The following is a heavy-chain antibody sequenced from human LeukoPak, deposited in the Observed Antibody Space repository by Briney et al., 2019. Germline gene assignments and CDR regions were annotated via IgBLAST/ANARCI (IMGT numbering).Heavy chain of an antibody. D-gene: IGHD6-13*01. V-gene: IGHV3-23*01. CDR3: AKVKVTAAGLFDY. CDR2: ISGSGGST. Sequence: SGRSLRLSCAASGFTFSSYAMSWVRQAPGKGLEWVSAISGSGGSTYYADSVKGRFTISRDNSKNTLYLQMNSLRAENTAVYYCAKVKVTAAGLFDYWGQGTLVTVSS. J-gene: IGHJ4*02. CDR1: GFTFSSYA.